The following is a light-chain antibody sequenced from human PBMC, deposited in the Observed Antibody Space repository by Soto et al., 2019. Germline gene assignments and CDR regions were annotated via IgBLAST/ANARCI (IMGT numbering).Light chain of an antibody. CDR2: LNSDGSH. J-gene: IGLJ2*01. CDR1: SGHSNYA. V-gene: IGLV4-69*01. CDR3: QTWGSGIVV. Sequence: QPVLTQSPSASASLGASVKLTCTLSSGHSNYAIAWHQQQSEKGPRYLMKLNSDGSHSKGDGIPDRFSGSSAGAERYLTIASRQSEDEGDYYCQTWGSGIVVFGGGTKLTVL.